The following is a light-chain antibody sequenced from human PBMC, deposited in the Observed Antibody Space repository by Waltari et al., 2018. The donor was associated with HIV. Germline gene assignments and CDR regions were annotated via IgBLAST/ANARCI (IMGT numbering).Light chain of an antibody. Sequence: QSVLTQPPSVSPTPGPKVTISCPGSTSTIGNHLLSWYQHISGTAPKLLSDDNNERPSGIPDRFSGSKSGTSATLGITGLQTGDEADYYCATWDSDLNAVLFGGGTKLTAL. CDR3: ATWDSDLNAVL. CDR2: DNN. J-gene: IGLJ2*01. CDR1: TSTIGNHL. V-gene: IGLV1-51*01.